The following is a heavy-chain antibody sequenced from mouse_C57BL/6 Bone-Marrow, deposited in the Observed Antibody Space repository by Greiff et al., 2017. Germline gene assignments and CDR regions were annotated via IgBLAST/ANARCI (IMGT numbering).Heavy chain of an antibody. Sequence: QVQLQQSGAELVKPGASVKLSCKASGYTFTSYWMHWVKQRPGQGLEWIGMIHPNSGSTNYNEKFKSKATLTVDKASSTAYMQLSSLTSEDSAVYYCARTLMRRYYYAMDDWGQGTSVTVSS. D-gene: IGHD6-5*01. CDR2: IHPNSGST. J-gene: IGHJ4*01. CDR1: GYTFTSYW. CDR3: ARTLMRRYYYAMDD. V-gene: IGHV1-64*01.